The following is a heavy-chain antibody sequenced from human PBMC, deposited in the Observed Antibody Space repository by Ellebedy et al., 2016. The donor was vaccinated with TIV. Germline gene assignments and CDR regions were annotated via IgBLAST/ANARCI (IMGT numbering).Heavy chain of an antibody. D-gene: IGHD3-10*01. J-gene: IGHJ4*02. CDR3: ARTGAYTYGSGNPDH. CDR2: ISAYNGHP. Sequence: AASVKVSCKASGYTFNGYGICWVRQAPGQGLEWMGWISAYNGHPNYAKEVQGRVTMTIDKSRSTAYMELRSLRSDDTAVFYCARTGAYTYGSGNPDHWGQGTLVTVSS. CDR1: GYTFNGYG. V-gene: IGHV1-18*04.